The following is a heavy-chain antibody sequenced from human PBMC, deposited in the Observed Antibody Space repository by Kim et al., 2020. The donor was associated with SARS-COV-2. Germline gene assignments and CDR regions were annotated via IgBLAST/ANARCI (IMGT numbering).Heavy chain of an antibody. Sequence: SETLSLTCTVSGGSISSGSYYWSWIRQPAGKGLEWIGRIYTSGSTNYNPSLKSRVTISVDTSKNQFSLKLSSVTAADTAVYYCARAEAPRYSYGRYYYYYGMDVWGQGTTVTVSS. J-gene: IGHJ6*02. CDR2: IYTSGST. V-gene: IGHV4-61*02. D-gene: IGHD5-18*01. CDR1: GGSISSGSYY. CDR3: ARAEAPRYSYGRYYYYYGMDV.